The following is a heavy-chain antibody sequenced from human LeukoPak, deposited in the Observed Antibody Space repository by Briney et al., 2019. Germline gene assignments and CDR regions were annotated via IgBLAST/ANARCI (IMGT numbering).Heavy chain of an antibody. Sequence: SETLSLTCTVSGGSISSGSYYWGWIRQPPGKGLEWIGSINYSGTTYYNPSLKSRVTISVDTAKNEFSLKLNSVTAADTAVYYCARTTMVRGTYYMDVWGKGTTVTISS. CDR2: INYSGTT. J-gene: IGHJ6*03. V-gene: IGHV4-39*07. D-gene: IGHD3-10*01. CDR1: GGSISSGSYY. CDR3: ARTTMVRGTYYMDV.